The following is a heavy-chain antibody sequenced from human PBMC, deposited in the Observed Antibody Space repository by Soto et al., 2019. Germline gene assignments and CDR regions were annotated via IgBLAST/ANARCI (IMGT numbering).Heavy chain of an antibody. Sequence: SETLSLTXTVSGSSINSSGYYWGWIRQPPGKGLEWIGSMFYGVSTYYNPSLKSRVTVSVDTSKNQFSLNLRSVTAADTAVYYCARLPSRHLVDYWGQGTLVTVSS. D-gene: IGHD3-3*02. V-gene: IGHV4-39*01. CDR1: GSSINSSGYY. J-gene: IGHJ4*02. CDR2: MFYGVST. CDR3: ARLPSRHLVDY.